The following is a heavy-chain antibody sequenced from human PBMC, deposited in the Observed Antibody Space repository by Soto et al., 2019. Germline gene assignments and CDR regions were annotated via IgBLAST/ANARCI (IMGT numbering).Heavy chain of an antibody. CDR1: GASISSGAYS. V-gene: IGHV4-31*03. CDR3: ARLPTQAQYYETEE. Sequence: SETLSLSCTVSGASISSGAYSWGWIRHHLGKGLEWIGFIYYSGNTDYNPPLRGRVTISLDTSRNHFSLNLNSVTAADTAVYYCARLPTQAQYYETEEWGQGTLVPVPS. D-gene: IGHD3-16*01. CDR2: IYYSGNT. J-gene: IGHJ4*02.